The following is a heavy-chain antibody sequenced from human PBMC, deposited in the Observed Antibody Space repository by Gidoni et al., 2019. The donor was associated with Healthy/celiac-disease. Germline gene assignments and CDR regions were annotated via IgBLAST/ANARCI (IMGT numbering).Heavy chain of an antibody. Sequence: VQLVESVGGLVQPGGSLRLAWSASGLTLGSNYMSWVRQAPGKGLEWVSVMYRGSNTYYAEYEKGRFNSSGNKSENTLYLQMNSMRAEETAVYYCARDGGYSSSWDEGDYWGQGTLVTVSS. CDR1: GLTLGSNY. D-gene: IGHD6-13*01. CDR2: MYRGSNT. CDR3: ARDGGYSSSWDEGDY. J-gene: IGHJ4*02. V-gene: IGHV3-66*01.